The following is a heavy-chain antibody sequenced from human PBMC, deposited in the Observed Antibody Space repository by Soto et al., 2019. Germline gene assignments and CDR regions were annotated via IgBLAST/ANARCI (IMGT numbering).Heavy chain of an antibody. CDR3: ARGHYYDSSSSSDY. V-gene: IGHV3-48*02. D-gene: IGHD3-22*01. CDR1: GFTFSSYS. CDR2: ISSSSSTI. Sequence: GGSLRLSCAASGFTFSSYSMNWVRQAPGKGLEWVSYISSSSSTIYYADSVKGRFTISRDNAKNSLYLQMNSLRDEDTAVYYCARGHYYDSSSSSDYWGQGTLVTVSS. J-gene: IGHJ4*02.